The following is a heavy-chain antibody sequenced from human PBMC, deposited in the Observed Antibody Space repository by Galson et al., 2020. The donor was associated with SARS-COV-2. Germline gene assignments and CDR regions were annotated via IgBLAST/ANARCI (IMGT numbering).Heavy chain of an antibody. CDR2: INWNGGST. V-gene: IGHV3-20*01. CDR1: GFTFDDYG. CDR3: ARVGYDSSGYYHRSAFDI. Sequence: GESLKISCAASGFTFDDYGMSWVRQAPGKGLEWVSGINWNGGSTGYADSVKGRFTISRDNAKNSLYLQMNSLRAEDTALYHCARVGYDSSGYYHRSAFDIWGQGTMVTVSS. J-gene: IGHJ3*02. D-gene: IGHD3-22*01.